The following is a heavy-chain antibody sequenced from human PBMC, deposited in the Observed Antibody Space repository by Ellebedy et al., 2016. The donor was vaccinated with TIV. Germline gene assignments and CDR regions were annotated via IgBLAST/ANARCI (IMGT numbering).Heavy chain of an antibody. D-gene: IGHD3-10*01. V-gene: IGHV4-38-2*02. Sequence: SETLSLXXTVSGSSLSSDYYWGWIRQSPGEGLEWLATIYHSGNTYYNPSLQSRLTISVDTSKNQFSLKLTSVTPADTAVYYCARERDSSGSGKKDSFDYWGQGILVTVSS. CDR2: IYHSGNT. CDR1: GSSLSSDYY. CDR3: ARERDSSGSGKKDSFDY. J-gene: IGHJ4*02.